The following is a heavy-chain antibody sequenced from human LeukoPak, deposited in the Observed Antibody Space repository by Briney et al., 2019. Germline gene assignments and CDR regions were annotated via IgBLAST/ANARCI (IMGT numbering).Heavy chain of an antibody. V-gene: IGHV3-23*01. CDR2: ISGSGGST. CDR3: AKPMGLGDSSGFDLGY. D-gene: IGHD3-22*01. J-gene: IGHJ4*02. Sequence: GGSLRLSCAASGFTVSSNYMSWVRQAPGKGLEWVSAISGSGGSTYYVDSVKGRFTISRDNSKNTLYLQMNSLRAEDTAVYYCAKPMGLGDSSGFDLGYWGQGTLVTVSS. CDR1: GFTVSSNY.